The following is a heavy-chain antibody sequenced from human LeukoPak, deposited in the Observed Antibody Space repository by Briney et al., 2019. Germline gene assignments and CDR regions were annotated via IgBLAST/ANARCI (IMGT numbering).Heavy chain of an antibody. V-gene: IGHV1-69*06. Sequence: SVKVSCKASGGTFSSYAISRVRQAPGQGLEWMGGIIPIFGTANYAQKFQGRVTITADKSTSTAYMELSSLRSEDTAVYYCARAYYYGSGRRYYFDYWGQGTLVTVSS. CDR2: IIPIFGTA. D-gene: IGHD3-10*01. J-gene: IGHJ4*02. CDR3: ARAYYYGSGRRYYFDY. CDR1: GGTFSSYA.